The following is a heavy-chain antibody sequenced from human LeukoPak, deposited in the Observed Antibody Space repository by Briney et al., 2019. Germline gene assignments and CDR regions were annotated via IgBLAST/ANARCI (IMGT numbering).Heavy chain of an antibody. CDR2: ISSSSSYI. D-gene: IGHD3-22*01. J-gene: IGHJ4*02. CDR1: GFTFSSYS. CDR3: ARVGTYYYDSSGHGFDY. Sequence: PGGSLRLSCAASGFTFSSYSMNWVRQAPGKGLEWVSSISSSSSYIYYADSVKGRFTISRDNAKNSLYLQMNSLRAEDTAVDYCARVGTYYYDSSGHGFDYWGQGTLVTVSS. V-gene: IGHV3-21*01.